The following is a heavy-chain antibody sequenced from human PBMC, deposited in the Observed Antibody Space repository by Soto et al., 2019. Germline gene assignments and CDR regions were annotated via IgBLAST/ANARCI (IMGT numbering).Heavy chain of an antibody. J-gene: IGHJ3*02. V-gene: IGHV1-3*01. Sequence: ASVKVSCKASGYTFTSYAMHWVRQAPGQRLEWMGWINAGNGNTKYSQKFQGRVTMTTDTSTSTAYMELRSLRSDDTAVYYCARRFTVTWAFDIWGQGTMVTVSS. CDR2: INAGNGNT. D-gene: IGHD4-17*01. CDR1: GYTFTSYA. CDR3: ARRFTVTWAFDI.